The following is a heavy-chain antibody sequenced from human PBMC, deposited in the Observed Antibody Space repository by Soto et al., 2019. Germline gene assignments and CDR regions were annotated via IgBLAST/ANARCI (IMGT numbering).Heavy chain of an antibody. V-gene: IGHV3-48*02. D-gene: IGHD3-9*01. CDR1: GFTFSSYS. Sequence: GGSLRLSCAASGFTFSSYSMNWVRQAPGKGLEWVSYISSSSSTIYYADSVKGRFTISRDNAKNSLYLQMNSLRDEDTAVYYCARDRTKRRYFDWLGRPFDYWGQGTLVTVSS. J-gene: IGHJ4*02. CDR2: ISSSSSTI. CDR3: ARDRTKRRYFDWLGRPFDY.